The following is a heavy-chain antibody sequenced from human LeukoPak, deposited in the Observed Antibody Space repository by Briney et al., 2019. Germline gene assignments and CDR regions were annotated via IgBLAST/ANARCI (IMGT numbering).Heavy chain of an antibody. CDR1: GFTFSSFA. D-gene: IGHD6-13*01. CDR2: IVGSDGST. V-gene: IGHV3-23*01. J-gene: IGHJ4*02. CDR3: AKRGSSSWHFDY. Sequence: GGSLRLSCAASGFTFSSFAMTWVRQAPGKGLELVSAIVGSDGSTYYADSVKGRFTISRDISKNTLYLQMSSLGAEDTAVYYCAKRGSSSWHFDYWGLGTLVTVSS.